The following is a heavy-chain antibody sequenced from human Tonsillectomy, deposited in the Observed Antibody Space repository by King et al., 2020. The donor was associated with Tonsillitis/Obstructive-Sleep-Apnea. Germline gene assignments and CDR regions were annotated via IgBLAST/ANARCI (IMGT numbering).Heavy chain of an antibody. CDR1: GFTFSSYA. V-gene: IGHV3-23*04. CDR2: ISGSGGST. Sequence: VQLVESGGGLVQPGGSLRLSCAASGFTFSSYAMSWVRQAPGKGLEWVSAISGSGGSTYYADSVKGRFTISRVNSKNTLYLQMNSLRADDTAVYYCAKEIPPLAYCSGGSCYPRGFDYWGQGTLVTVSS. CDR3: AKEIPPLAYCSGGSCYPRGFDY. J-gene: IGHJ4*02. D-gene: IGHD2-15*01.